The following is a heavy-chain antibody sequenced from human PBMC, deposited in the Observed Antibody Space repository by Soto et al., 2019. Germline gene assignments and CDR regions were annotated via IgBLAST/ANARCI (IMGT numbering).Heavy chain of an antibody. CDR3: ARADHYYYGSGSYYTIPDYGMDV. J-gene: IGHJ6*02. CDR1: GYTFTSYG. D-gene: IGHD3-10*01. V-gene: IGHV1-18*04. Sequence: ASVKVSCKASGYTFTSYGISWVRQAPGQGLEWMGWISAYNGNTNYAQKLQGRVTMTTDTSTSTAYMEQRSLRSDDTAVYYCARADHYYYGSGSYYTIPDYGMDVWGQGTTVTVSS. CDR2: ISAYNGNT.